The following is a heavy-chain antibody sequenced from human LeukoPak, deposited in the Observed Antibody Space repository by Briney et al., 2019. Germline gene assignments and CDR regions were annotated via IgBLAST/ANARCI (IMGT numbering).Heavy chain of an antibody. J-gene: IGHJ5*02. CDR3: ARRDIVVVPAAETTNWFDP. CDR1: GGSFSGYY. CDR2: INHSGST. V-gene: IGHV4-34*01. D-gene: IGHD2-2*01. Sequence: SETLSLTCAVYGGSFSGYYWSWIRQPPGKGLKWIGEINHSGSTNYNPSLKSRVTISVDTSKNQFSLKLSSVTAADTAVYYCARRDIVVVPAAETTNWFDPWGQGTLVTVSS.